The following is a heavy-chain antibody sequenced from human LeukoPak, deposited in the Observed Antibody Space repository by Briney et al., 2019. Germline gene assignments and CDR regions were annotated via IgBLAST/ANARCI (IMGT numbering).Heavy chain of an antibody. CDR2: ISYDGSNK. J-gene: IGHJ4*02. V-gene: IGHV3-30*03. CDR3: ARDDIAVAGQDY. CDR1: GFTFSSYG. D-gene: IGHD6-19*01. Sequence: GGSLRLSCAASGFTFSSYGMHWVRQAPGKGLEWVAVISYDGSNKYYADSVKGRFTISRGNSKNTLYLQMNSLRAEDTAVYYCARDDIAVAGQDYWGQGTLVTVSS.